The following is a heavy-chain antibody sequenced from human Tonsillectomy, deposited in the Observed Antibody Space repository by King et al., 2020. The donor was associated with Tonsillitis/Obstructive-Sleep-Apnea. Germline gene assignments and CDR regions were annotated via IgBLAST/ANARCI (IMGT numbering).Heavy chain of an antibody. V-gene: IGHV7-4-1*02. CDR2: INTNTGKS. Sequence: QLVQSGSELKKPGASVKVSCKASGYTFTSYVINWVRQAPGQGLEWMGWINTNTGKSTYAQGFTGRFVLFLETSVTTSYLQISSLKAEDTAVYYCAKAQFAGPFDYWGQGTLVTVSS. CDR3: AKAQFAGPFDY. D-gene: IGHD5-24*01. CDR1: GYTFTSYV. J-gene: IGHJ4*02.